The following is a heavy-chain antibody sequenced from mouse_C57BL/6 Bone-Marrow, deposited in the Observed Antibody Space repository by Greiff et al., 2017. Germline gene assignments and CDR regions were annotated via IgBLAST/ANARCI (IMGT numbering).Heavy chain of an antibody. CDR2: IYPGSGST. V-gene: IGHV1-55*01. CDR3: ARGAD. J-gene: IGHJ3*01. Sequence: QVQLQQPGAELVKPGASVKMSCKASGYTFTSYWITWVKQRPGQGLEWIGDIYPGSGSTTYNEKFKSKATLTVATSSSTAYMQLSGLTTEDSAVYYCARGADWGQGTLVTVSA. CDR1: GYTFTSYW.